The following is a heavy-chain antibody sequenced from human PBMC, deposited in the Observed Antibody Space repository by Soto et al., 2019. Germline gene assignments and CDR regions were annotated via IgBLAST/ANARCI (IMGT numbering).Heavy chain of an antibody. Sequence: PSETLSLTCTASGGSISSSSYYWGWIRQPPGKGLEWIGSIYYSGSTYYNPSLKSRVTISVDTSKNQFSLKLSSVTAADTAVYYCARPYDSSGYLGYWGRGTLVAVSS. J-gene: IGHJ4*02. CDR2: IYYSGST. CDR1: GGSISSSSYY. D-gene: IGHD3-22*01. V-gene: IGHV4-39*01. CDR3: ARPYDSSGYLGY.